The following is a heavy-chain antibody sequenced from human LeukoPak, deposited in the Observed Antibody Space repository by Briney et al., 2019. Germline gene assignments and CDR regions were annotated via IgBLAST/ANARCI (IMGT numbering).Heavy chain of an antibody. Sequence: ASLKVSCTTSGFTFTGYYIHWVRQAPGQGLEWMGWVNPNSGGTIYAQKFQGRVTMTSDTAISTAYMELSRLGSDDTAVYHCARDTYGGNWSLGYWGQGTLVTVSS. D-gene: IGHD4-23*01. CDR2: VNPNSGGT. V-gene: IGHV1-2*02. J-gene: IGHJ4*02. CDR1: GFTFTGYY. CDR3: ARDTYGGNWSLGY.